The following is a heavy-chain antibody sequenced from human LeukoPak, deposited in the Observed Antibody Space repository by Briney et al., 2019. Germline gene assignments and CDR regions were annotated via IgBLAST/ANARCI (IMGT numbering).Heavy chain of an antibody. CDR3: ARPLVVVVDPMSSI. CDR2: ISSSSSYI. V-gene: IGHV3-21*01. CDR1: RFTFSSYS. Sequence: PGGSLRLSCAASRFTFSSYSMNWVRHSPGKGLEWVSSISSSSSYIYYADSVKGRFTISRDNAKNSLYLQMNSLRAEDTAVYYCARPLVVVVDPMSSIWGQGTMVTVSS. D-gene: IGHD2-15*01. J-gene: IGHJ3*02.